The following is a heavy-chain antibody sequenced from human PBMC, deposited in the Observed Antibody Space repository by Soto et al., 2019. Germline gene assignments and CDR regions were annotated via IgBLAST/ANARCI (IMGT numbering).Heavy chain of an antibody. CDR1: GRSISSYY. D-gene: IGHD3-22*01. CDR3: ARVDSSGSYFVS. CDR2: IYYSGST. V-gene: IGHV4-59*01. Sequence: SETLSLTCTVSGRSISSYYWSWIRQPPGKGLEWIGYIYYSGSTNYNPSLRSRVTISVDTSKNQFSLKLSSVTAADTAMYYCARVDSSGSYFVSWGQGTLVTVSS. J-gene: IGHJ4*02.